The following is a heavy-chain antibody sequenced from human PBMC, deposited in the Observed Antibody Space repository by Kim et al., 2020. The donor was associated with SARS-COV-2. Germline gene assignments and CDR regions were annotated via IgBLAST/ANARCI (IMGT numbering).Heavy chain of an antibody. D-gene: IGHD6-13*01. CDR3: ANEARSMWYQYFDS. J-gene: IGHJ4*02. CDR1: GGSISSNGYY. V-gene: IGHV4-31*03. Sequence: SETLSLTCIVSGGSISSNGYYWSWIRQHPGKGLEWIGYIYYSGRTYYNPSLKSRVTISADTSRNQFSLKLDSVTAADTAMYYCANEARSMWYQYFDSWGQGTLVTVSS. CDR2: IYYSGRT.